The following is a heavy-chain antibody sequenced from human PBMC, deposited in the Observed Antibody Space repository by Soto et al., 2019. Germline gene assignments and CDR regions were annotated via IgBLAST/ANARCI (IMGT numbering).Heavy chain of an antibody. J-gene: IGHJ6*02. CDR2: IYPGDSDT. Sequence: GESLMSSCKGSGYSFTSYWIGWVRQMPGKGLEWMGIIYPGDSDTRYSPSFQGQVTISADKSISTAYLQWSSLKASDTAMYYCARQSGIAPHYHYGMDVWGQGTTVTVSS. CDR3: ARQSGIAPHYHYGMDV. D-gene: IGHD6-13*01. CDR1: GYSFTSYW. V-gene: IGHV5-51*01.